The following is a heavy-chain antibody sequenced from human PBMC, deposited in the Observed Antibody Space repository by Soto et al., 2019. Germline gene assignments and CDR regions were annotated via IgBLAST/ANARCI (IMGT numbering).Heavy chain of an antibody. V-gene: IGHV1-8*01. Sequence: ASVKVSCKASGYTFTSYGINWVRQATGQGLEWVGWLNPNSGDTDYAQRFQGRVTTTGNTSISTAYMEMSSLRSEDTAVYYCAKEAPFYYYGMDVWGQGTTVTVSS. J-gene: IGHJ6*02. CDR1: GYTFTSYG. CDR3: AKEAPFYYYGMDV. CDR2: LNPNSGDT.